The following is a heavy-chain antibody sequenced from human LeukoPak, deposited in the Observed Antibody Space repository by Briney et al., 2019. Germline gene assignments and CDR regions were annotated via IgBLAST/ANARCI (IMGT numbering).Heavy chain of an antibody. CDR2: IKQDGSEK. V-gene: IGHV3-7*01. CDR3: ARDRMVRGVMTAFDI. J-gene: IGHJ3*02. D-gene: IGHD3-10*01. Sequence: GGSLRLSCAASGFTFSSYWMSWVRQAPGKGLEWVANIKQDGSEKYYMDSVKGRFTISRDNAKNSLYLQMNSLRAEDTAVYYCARDRMVRGVMTAFDIWGQGTMVTVSS. CDR1: GFTFSSYW.